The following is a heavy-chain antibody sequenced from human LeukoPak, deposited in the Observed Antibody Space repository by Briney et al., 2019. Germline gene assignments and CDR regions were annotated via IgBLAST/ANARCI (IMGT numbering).Heavy chain of an antibody. CDR1: GGSFSGYY. J-gene: IGHJ4*02. CDR3: AREPYYYDSSGSTPGWA. CDR2: IKHSGST. D-gene: IGHD3-22*01. V-gene: IGHV4-34*01. Sequence: SETLSLTCAVYGGSFSGYYWSWLRQPPGKGLEWIGEIKHSGSTNYNPSLTSRVTISVDTSKNQFSLKLSSVTAADTAVYYCAREPYYYDSSGSTPGWAGGQGTLVTVSS.